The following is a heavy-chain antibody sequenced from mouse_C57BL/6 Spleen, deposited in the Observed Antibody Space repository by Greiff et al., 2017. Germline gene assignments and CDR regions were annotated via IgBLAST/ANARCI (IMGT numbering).Heavy chain of an antibody. J-gene: IGHJ2*01. D-gene: IGHD2-10*02. CDR1: GFNIKAYY. V-gene: IGHV14-1*01. Sequence: EVQLQQSGAELVRPGASVKLSCTASGFNIKAYYMNWVKKRPEQGLEWIGRIDPEDGDTEYAPKFQGKATMTADTSSNTAYLQLSSLTSEDTAVYYCTTHSKGTFYVDYWGQGTTLTVSS. CDR3: TTHSKGTFYVDY. CDR2: IDPEDGDT.